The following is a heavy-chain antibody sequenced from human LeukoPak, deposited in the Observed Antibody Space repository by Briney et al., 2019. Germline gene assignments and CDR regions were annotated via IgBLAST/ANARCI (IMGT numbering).Heavy chain of an antibody. J-gene: IGHJ4*02. CDR3: ARGGISTSLDS. V-gene: IGHV4-4*07. D-gene: IGHD2-2*01. CDR1: GGSISNYY. Sequence: SETLSLTCSVSGGSISNYYWNWMRQPAGKGLEWIGRLYSTGATNYNPSLKGRVTMSVDTFNNQFSLKLKSVTAADTAVYYCARGGISTSLDSWGQGALVTVSS. CDR2: LYSTGAT.